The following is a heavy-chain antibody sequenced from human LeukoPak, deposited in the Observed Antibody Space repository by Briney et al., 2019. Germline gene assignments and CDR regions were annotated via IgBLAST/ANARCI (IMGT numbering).Heavy chain of an antibody. CDR1: GFTFSSYA. D-gene: IGHD1-1*01. J-gene: IGHJ4*02. V-gene: IGHV3-64*01. Sequence: GGSLRLSCAASGFTFSSYAMHWVRQAPGKGLEYVSAISSNGGSTYYANSVKGRFTISRDNSKNTLYLQMGSLRAEDMAVYYCARGKRNATFDYWGQGTLVTVSS. CDR3: ARGKRNATFDY. CDR2: ISSNGGST.